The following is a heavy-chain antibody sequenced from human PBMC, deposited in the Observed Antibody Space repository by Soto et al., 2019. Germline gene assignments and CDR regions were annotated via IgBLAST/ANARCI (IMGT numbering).Heavy chain of an antibody. V-gene: IGHV3-74*03. CDR1: GFTFSGSW. J-gene: IGHJ4*02. CDR3: ATAGTGTFTY. D-gene: IGHD1-1*01. Sequence: EVQLVESGGGLVQPGGSLRLSCAASGFTFSGSWMHWVRQAPGKGLVWVSRISSDGSSTTYADSVKGRFTISRDNAKNMLYLQMTSLRDEDTAVYYCATAGTGTFTYWGQGTLATVSS. CDR2: ISSDGSST.